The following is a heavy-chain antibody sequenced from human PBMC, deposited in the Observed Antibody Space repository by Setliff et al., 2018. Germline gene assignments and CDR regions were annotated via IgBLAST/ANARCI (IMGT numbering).Heavy chain of an antibody. CDR1: GFTFIDYY. CDR2: IDPRGSPV. V-gene: IGHV3-11*01. CDR3: TRSRGTTVYDY. D-gene: IGHD1-7*01. Sequence: LRLSCAASGFTFIDYYMNWLRQTPRKGLEWISHIDPRGSPVDYVDSVKGRFTISRDNTKNLVYLQMDILRADDPAVYYCTRSRGTTVYDYWGQGTLVTVSS. J-gene: IGHJ4*02.